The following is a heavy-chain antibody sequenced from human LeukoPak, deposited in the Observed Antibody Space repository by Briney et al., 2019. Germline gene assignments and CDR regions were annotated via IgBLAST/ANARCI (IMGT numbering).Heavy chain of an antibody. D-gene: IGHD5-18*01. V-gene: IGHV4-59*01. Sequence: PSETLSLTCTVSGASISSYYWSWIQQAPEKGLEWIGYIYYSGSTNYNPSLKSRVTILVDTSKNQFSLKLSSVTAADTAVYYCATTDTTMVGIDHWGQGTLVTVSS. CDR2: IYYSGST. CDR3: ATTDTTMVGIDH. J-gene: IGHJ4*02. CDR1: GASISSYY.